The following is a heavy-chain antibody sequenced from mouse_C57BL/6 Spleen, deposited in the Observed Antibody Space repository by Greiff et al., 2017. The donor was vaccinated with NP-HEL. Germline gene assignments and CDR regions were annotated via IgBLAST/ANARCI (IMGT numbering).Heavy chain of an antibody. CDR2: INPGSGGT. V-gene: IGHV1-54*01. CDR3: ARGGIYYDYVFDY. J-gene: IGHJ2*01. Sequence: QVQLQQSGAELVRPGTSVKVSCKASGYAFTNYLIEWVKQRPGQGLEWIGVINPGSGGTNYNEKFKGKATLTADKSSSTVYMQLSSLTSEDSAVYFCARGGIYYDYVFDYWGQGTTLTVSS. CDR1: GYAFTNYL. D-gene: IGHD2-4*01.